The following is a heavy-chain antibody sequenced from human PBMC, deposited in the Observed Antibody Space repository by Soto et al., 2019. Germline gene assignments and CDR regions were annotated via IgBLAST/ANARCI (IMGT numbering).Heavy chain of an antibody. CDR3: SKVQDYYFDNGKYNWFDP. D-gene: IGHD3-22*01. CDR1: GFTFSNYA. Sequence: EVQLLESGGGLVQPGGSLRLSCAASGFTFSNYAMSWVRRAPRKGLEWVSSVSGAGLITYYADSVRGRFTISRDNSRNTLYLQIDSLRAEDTGDYYSSKVQDYYFDNGKYNWFDPWGHGTLVTVSS. V-gene: IGHV3-23*01. J-gene: IGHJ5*02. CDR2: VSGAGLIT.